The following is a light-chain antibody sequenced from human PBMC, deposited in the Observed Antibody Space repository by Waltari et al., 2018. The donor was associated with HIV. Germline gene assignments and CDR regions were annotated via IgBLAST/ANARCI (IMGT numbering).Light chain of an antibody. CDR1: SSNIRTNS. V-gene: IGLV1-44*01. CDR2: TNK. J-gene: IGLJ1*01. CDR3: AAWDDSLNGFV. Sequence: QSQPTPPPSACATPGKMVTSSCSGSSSNIRTNSAHWYQQLPGAAPTLLIYTNKQRPSGVPDRFSGSKSGTSASLAISGLQSEDEADYYCAAWDDSLNGFVFGAGTKVTVL.